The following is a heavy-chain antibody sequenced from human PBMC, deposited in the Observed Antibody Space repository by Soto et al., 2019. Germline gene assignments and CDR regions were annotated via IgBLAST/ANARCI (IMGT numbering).Heavy chain of an antibody. CDR1: GFPFRSYS. V-gene: IGHV3-30-3*01. CDR2: ISYDGSNK. CDR3: TTDSPLDY. Sequence: GGALRLTCADFGFPFRSYSSTWVRQAPGKGLEWVAVISYDGSNKYYADSVKGRFTISRDNSKNTLYLQMNSLKSEDTGFYYCTTDSPLDYWGQGTLVTVSS. J-gene: IGHJ4*02.